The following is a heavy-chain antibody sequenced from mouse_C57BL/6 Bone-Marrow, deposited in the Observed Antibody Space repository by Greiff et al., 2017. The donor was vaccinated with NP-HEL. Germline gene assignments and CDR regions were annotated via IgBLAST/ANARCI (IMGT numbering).Heavy chain of an antibody. J-gene: IGHJ4*01. D-gene: IGHD1-1*01. CDR1: GFSLTSYA. Sequence: QVQLKESGPGLVAPSQSLSITCTVSGFSLTSYAISWVRQPPGKGLEWLGVIWTGGGTNYNSALKSRLSISKDNSKSQVFLKMNILQTDDTARYYCAIYGSSYEKGYAMDYWGQGTSVTVSS. V-gene: IGHV2-9-1*01. CDR3: AIYGSSYEKGYAMDY. CDR2: IWTGGGT.